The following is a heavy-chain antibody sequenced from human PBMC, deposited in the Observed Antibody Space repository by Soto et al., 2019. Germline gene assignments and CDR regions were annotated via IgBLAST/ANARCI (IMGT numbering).Heavy chain of an antibody. D-gene: IGHD2-15*01. V-gene: IGHV1-46*03. J-gene: IGHJ6*03. CDR3: ARDGGVVVDTYYYYMDV. CDR2: INPSGGST. Sequence: GASVKVSCKASGYTFTSYYMHWVRQAPGQGLEWMGIINPSGGSTSYAQKFQGRVTMTRDTSTSTVYMELSSLRSEDTAVYYCARDGGVVVDTYYYYMDVWGKGTTVTSP. CDR1: GYTFTSYY.